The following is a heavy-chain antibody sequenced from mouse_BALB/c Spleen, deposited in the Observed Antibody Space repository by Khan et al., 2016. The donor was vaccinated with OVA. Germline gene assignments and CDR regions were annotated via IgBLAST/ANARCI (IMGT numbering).Heavy chain of an antibody. CDR3: ARAYYRYDGYYAMDY. CDR2: IWGGGGT. Sequence: VQLKESGPGLVAPSQSLSITCTVSGFSLSRYNIHWVRQPPGKGLEWLGMIWGGGGTDYNSTLKSRLSIRKDISKSQVLLKMNSLQTDDTAMYYCARAYYRYDGYYAMDYWGQGTSVTVSS. CDR1: GFSLSRYN. J-gene: IGHJ4*01. D-gene: IGHD2-14*01. V-gene: IGHV2-6-4*01.